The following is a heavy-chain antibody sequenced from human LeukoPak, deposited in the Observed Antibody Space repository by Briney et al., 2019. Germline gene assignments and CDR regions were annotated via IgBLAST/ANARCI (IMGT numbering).Heavy chain of an antibody. CDR3: ARHTAVPAAIDAFDI. Sequence: GESLKISCKGSGYRFTSYWIGWVRPMPGKGLEWMGIIYPGDSDTRYSPSFQGQVTLSADKSISTAYLQWSSLKASDTAMYYCARHTAVPAAIDAFDIWGQGTMVTVSS. J-gene: IGHJ3*02. CDR2: IYPGDSDT. V-gene: IGHV5-51*01. D-gene: IGHD2-2*01. CDR1: GYRFTSYW.